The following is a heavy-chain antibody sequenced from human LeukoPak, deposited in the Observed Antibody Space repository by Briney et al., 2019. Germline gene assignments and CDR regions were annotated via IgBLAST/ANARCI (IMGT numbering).Heavy chain of an antibody. D-gene: IGHD6-13*01. CDR1: GGSFSGYY. J-gene: IGHJ4*02. Sequence: SETLSLTCAVYGGSFSGYYWSWIRQPPGKGLEWIGEINHSGSTNYNPSLKSRVTISADTSKNQFSLKLSSVTAADTAVYYRARGRSRYSSSWLRARGSSFDYWGQGTLVTVSS. CDR2: INHSGST. V-gene: IGHV4-34*01. CDR3: ARGRSRYSSSWLRARGSSFDY.